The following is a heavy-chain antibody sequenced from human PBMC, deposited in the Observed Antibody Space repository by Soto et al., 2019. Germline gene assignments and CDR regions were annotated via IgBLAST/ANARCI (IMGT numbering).Heavy chain of an antibody. D-gene: IGHD2-2*02. CDR1: VGSISSGDYY. V-gene: IGHV4-30-4*01. Sequence: SETLCLPCTFGVGSISSGDYYWSWIRQPPGKGLEWIGYIYYSGSTYYNPSLKSRVTISVDTSKNQFSLKLSSVTAADTAVYYCARESAIVVVPADIRWFDPWGKGTLVTSPQ. CDR2: IYYSGST. CDR3: ARESAIVVVPADIRWFDP. J-gene: IGHJ5*02.